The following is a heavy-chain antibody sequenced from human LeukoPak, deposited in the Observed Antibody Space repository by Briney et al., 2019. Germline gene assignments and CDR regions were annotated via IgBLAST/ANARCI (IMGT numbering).Heavy chain of an antibody. Sequence: GGSLRLSCAASGFTFTSYWMHWVRQAPGKGLEWVSTISGGDTSTYYADSVKGRFTISRDNSKNTLYMQMNSLRAEDTAVYYCTEFDAPSGRENYWGQGTLVTVSS. CDR1: GFTFTSYW. V-gene: IGHV3-23*01. CDR2: ISGGDTST. J-gene: IGHJ4*02. CDR3: TEFDAPSGRENY.